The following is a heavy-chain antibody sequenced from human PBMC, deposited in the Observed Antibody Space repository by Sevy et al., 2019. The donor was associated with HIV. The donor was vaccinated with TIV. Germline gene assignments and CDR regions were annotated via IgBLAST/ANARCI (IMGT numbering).Heavy chain of an antibody. V-gene: IGHV3-74*01. CDR2: INSDGSST. J-gene: IGHJ6*03. CDR3: ARSGSGSGSYYNPKNYYYYYMDV. CDR1: GFTFSSYW. Sequence: GGSLRLSCAVSGFTFSSYWMHWVRQAPGKGLVWVSRINSDGSSTSYADSVKGRFTISRDNAKNTLYLQMNSLRAEDTAVYYCARSGSGSGSYYNPKNYYYYYMDVWGKGTTVTVSS. D-gene: IGHD3-10*01.